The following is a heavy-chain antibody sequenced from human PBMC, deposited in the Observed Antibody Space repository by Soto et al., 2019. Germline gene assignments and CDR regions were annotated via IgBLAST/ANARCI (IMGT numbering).Heavy chain of an antibody. D-gene: IGHD6-19*01. CDR2: TWFDGSNE. V-gene: IGHV3-33*01. CDR3: ARDLSSGQDGCDI. CDR1: GFIFSSYG. J-gene: IGHJ3*02. Sequence: QMQLVESGGGVVQPGRSLRLSCAASGFIFSSYGMHWVRQAPGKGLEWVAVTWFDGSNEDYRDSVKGRFTVSRDNSKNTLYLQMNGLSDEDTAMYYCARDLSSGQDGCDIWGQGTMVIVSS.